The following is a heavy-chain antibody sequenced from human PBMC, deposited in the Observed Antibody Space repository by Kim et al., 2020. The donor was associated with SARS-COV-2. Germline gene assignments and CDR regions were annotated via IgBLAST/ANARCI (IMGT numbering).Heavy chain of an antibody. J-gene: IGHJ4*02. CDR3: TTPSGPPLIAADGY. D-gene: IGHD6-13*01. V-gene: IGHV3-15*01. Sequence: AAPVKGRFTISRDDSKNTLYLQMNSLKTEDTAVYYCTTPSGPPLIAADGYWGQGTLVTVSS.